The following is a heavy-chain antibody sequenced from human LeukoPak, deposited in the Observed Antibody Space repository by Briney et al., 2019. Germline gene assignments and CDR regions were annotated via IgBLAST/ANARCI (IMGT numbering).Heavy chain of an antibody. Sequence: SVKVSCKASGGTFSSYAISWVRQAPGQGREWMGGIIPIFGTANYAQKFQGRVTITTDESTSTAYMELSSLRSEDTAVYYCARALGRGYSGYDYYFDYWGQGTLVTVSS. CDR1: GGTFSSYA. D-gene: IGHD5-12*01. CDR3: ARALGRGYSGYDYYFDY. CDR2: IIPIFGTA. J-gene: IGHJ4*02. V-gene: IGHV1-69*05.